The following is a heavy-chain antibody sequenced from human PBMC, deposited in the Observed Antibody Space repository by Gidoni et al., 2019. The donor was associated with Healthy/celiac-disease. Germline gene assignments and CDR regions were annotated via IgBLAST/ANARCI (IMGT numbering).Heavy chain of an antibody. CDR3: ARGLVPAGMDV. J-gene: IGHJ6*02. D-gene: IGHD2-2*01. Sequence: QVQLVQSGAEVKKPGSSGQGSCKASAGTFSSYAISRVRQAPGQGLEGMGGIIPIFGTANYAQKFQGRVTMTADESTSTAYMELSSLRSEDTAVYYCARGLVPAGMDVWGQGTTVTVSS. CDR1: AGTFSSYA. V-gene: IGHV1-69*01. CDR2: IIPIFGTA.